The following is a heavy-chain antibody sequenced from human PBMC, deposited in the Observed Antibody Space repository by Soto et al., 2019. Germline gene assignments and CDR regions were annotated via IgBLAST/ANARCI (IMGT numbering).Heavy chain of an antibody. CDR3: ARHRRDGYNYDY. D-gene: IGHD5-12*01. V-gene: IGHV4-34*01. Sequence: QVQLQQWGAGLLKPSETLSLTCAVYGGSFSGYYWSWIRQPPGKGLEWIGEINHSGSTNCNPSLKSRVTISVDTSKNQFSLKLSSVTAADTAVYYCARHRRDGYNYDYWGQGTLVTVSS. CDR2: INHSGST. CDR1: GGSFSGYY. J-gene: IGHJ4*02.